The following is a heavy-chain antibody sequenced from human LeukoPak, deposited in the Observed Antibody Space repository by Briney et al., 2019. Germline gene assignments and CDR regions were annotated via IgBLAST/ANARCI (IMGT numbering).Heavy chain of an antibody. D-gene: IGHD3-22*01. CDR2: MYHSGRT. J-gene: IGHJ4*02. CDR1: GGSICSSSYY. V-gene: IGHV4-39*01. CDR3: ARIPIVVVPGFFDY. Sequence: SETLSLTCTVSGGSICSSSYYWGWIRKPPGKGLEWIGSMYHSGRTYYSPSLKSRVTISADMSKNQFSLKLSSVTAADTAVYYCARIPIVVVPGFFDYWGQGTLVTVSS.